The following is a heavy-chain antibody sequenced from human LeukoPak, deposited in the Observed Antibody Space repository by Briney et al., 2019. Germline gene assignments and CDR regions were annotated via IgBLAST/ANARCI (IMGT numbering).Heavy chain of an antibody. CDR2: INPSGGST. D-gene: IGHD2-8*01. Sequence: ASVKVSCKASGYTFTSYYMHWVRQAPGQGLEWMGIINPSGGSTSYAQKFQGRVTMTRDMSTSTVYMELSSLRSEDTAVYYCARDQGCTNGVCPFDYWGQGTLVTVSS. CDR1: GYTFTSYY. CDR3: ARDQGCTNGVCPFDY. J-gene: IGHJ4*02. V-gene: IGHV1-46*01.